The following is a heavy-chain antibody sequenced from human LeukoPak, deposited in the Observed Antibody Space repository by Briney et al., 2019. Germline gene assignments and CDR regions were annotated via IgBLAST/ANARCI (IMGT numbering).Heavy chain of an antibody. Sequence: GASVKVSCKASGHTFTGYYIHWVRQAPGQGLEWMGWINPNNGGTKYTQKFLGRVTMTGDTSINTAYMEVTSLRSDDTAVYCCTRRLGGSSEGYDYWGQGTLVTVSS. J-gene: IGHJ4*02. CDR2: INPNNGGT. V-gene: IGHV1-2*02. D-gene: IGHD1-26*01. CDR1: GHTFTGYY. CDR3: TRRLGGSSEGYDY.